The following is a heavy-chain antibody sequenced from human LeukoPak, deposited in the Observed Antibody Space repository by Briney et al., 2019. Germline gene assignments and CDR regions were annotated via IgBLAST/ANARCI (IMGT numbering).Heavy chain of an antibody. CDR2: ISSTTSTI. Sequence: GGSLRLSWAASGFTFTDYYMTWIRQAPGKGLEWVSSISSTTSTIFYADSVKGRFTLSRDNAKNSLYLQMNSLRAEDTALYYCARLVFWAYDVWGQGTMVTVSS. J-gene: IGHJ3*01. CDR3: ARLVFWAYDV. V-gene: IGHV3-11*01. D-gene: IGHD5/OR15-5a*01. CDR1: GFTFTDYY.